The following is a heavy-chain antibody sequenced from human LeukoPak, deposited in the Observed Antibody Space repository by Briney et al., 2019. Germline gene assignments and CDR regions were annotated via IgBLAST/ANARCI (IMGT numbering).Heavy chain of an antibody. V-gene: IGHV3-48*03. D-gene: IGHD4-17*01. CDR1: GFTFSRYE. CDR3: ARVDYGDYSTSGADY. Sequence: GGSLRLSCEASGFTFSRYEMNWVRQAPGKGLEWLSYITGSGRTIFYGDSVKGRFTISRHNSKNTLYLQMNRLRPGDTAVYYCARVDYGDYSTSGADYWGQGTLVTVSS. CDR2: ITGSGRTI. J-gene: IGHJ4*02.